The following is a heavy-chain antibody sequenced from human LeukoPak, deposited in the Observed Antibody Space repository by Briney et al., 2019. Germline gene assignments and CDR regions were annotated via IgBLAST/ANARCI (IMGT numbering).Heavy chain of an antibody. V-gene: IGHV1-69*13. Sequence: ASVKVSCKASGGTFSSYAISWVRQAPGQGLEWMGGIIPIFGTANYAQKFQGRVTITADESTSTAYMELSSLRSEDTAVYYCARGRDGYNWADYWGQGTLVTVSS. J-gene: IGHJ4*02. CDR2: IIPIFGTA. CDR1: GGTFSSYA. D-gene: IGHD5-24*01. CDR3: ARGRDGYNWADY.